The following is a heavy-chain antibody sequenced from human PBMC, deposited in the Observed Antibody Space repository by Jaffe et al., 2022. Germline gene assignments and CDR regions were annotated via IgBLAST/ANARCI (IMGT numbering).Heavy chain of an antibody. J-gene: IGHJ3*02. V-gene: IGHV1-8*01. CDR1: GYTFTSYD. CDR2: MNPNSGNT. CDR3: ARCPGAFWGSYRTYYAFDI. D-gene: IGHD3-16*02. Sequence: QVQLVQSGAEVKKPGASVKVSCKASGYTFTSYDINWVRQATGQGLEWMGWMNPNSGNTGYAQKFQGRVTMTRNTSISTAYMELSSLRSEDTAVYYCARCPGAFWGSYRTYYAFDIWGQGTMVTVSS.